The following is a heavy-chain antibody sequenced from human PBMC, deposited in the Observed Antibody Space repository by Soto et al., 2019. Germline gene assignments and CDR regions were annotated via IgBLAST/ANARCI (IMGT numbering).Heavy chain of an antibody. J-gene: IGHJ5*02. CDR3: ARDPHEFWTSYWFDP. V-gene: IGHV1-18*01. Sequence: ASVKVSCKTSGYTFNTYGINWVRQAPGQGLELMGWISAYDGKTTYAEKFQGRVTLTTDTSMSTAYMELRSLRSDDTAIYYCARDPHEFWTSYWFDPWGQGTPVTVSS. CDR1: GYTFNTYG. CDR2: ISAYDGKT. D-gene: IGHD3-3*01.